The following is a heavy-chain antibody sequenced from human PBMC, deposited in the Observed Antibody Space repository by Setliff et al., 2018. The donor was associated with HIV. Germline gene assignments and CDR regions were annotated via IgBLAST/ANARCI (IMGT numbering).Heavy chain of an antibody. CDR1: GGTFSSYA. CDR3: ARDYSPTFYYYDSSGTFGY. D-gene: IGHD3-22*01. J-gene: IGHJ4*02. Sequence: GASVKVSCKASGGTFSSYAISWVRQAPGQGLEWMGGIIPILGIANYAQKFQGRVTITAVESTSTAYMELSSLRSEDTAVYYCARDYSPTFYYYDSSGTFGYWGQGTLVTVSS. V-gene: IGHV1-69*10. CDR2: IIPILGIA.